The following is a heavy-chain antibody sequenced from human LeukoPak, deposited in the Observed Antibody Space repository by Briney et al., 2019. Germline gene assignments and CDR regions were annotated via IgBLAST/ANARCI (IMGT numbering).Heavy chain of an antibody. J-gene: IGHJ4*02. Sequence: SETLSLTCTVSGGSINSGDYYWSWIRQPPGKGLEWIGYIYYSGSTYYKPSPKSRATISVDTSKNQFSLKLSSVTAADTAVYYCARVPSSITMVRGVSYYFDYWGQGTLVTVSS. CDR3: ARVPSSITMVRGVSYYFDY. D-gene: IGHD3-10*01. CDR1: GGSINSGDYY. V-gene: IGHV4-30-4*08. CDR2: IYYSGST.